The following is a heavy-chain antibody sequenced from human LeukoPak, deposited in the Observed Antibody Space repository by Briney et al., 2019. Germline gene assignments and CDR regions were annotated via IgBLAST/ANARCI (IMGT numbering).Heavy chain of an antibody. CDR3: AKDWGPHYASGSSYFDS. V-gene: IGHV3-30*18. Sequence: PGGSLRLSCAASGFTFSSYGMSWVRQAPGKGLEWVAVIIHDGSDKYYRDSVKGRFTISRDNAKNTLYLQMNFLRADDTAVYFCAKDWGPHYASGSSYFDSWGPGTLVTVSS. CDR2: IIHDGSDK. J-gene: IGHJ4*02. CDR1: GFTFSSYG. D-gene: IGHD3-10*01.